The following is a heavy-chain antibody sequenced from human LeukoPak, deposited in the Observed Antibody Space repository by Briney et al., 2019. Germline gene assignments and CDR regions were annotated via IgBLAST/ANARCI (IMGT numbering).Heavy chain of an antibody. V-gene: IGHV4-59*11. J-gene: IGHJ6*03. Sequence: PSETLSLTCTVSGGSISSHYWSWIRQPPGKGLEWIGYIYYSGSTNHNPSLKSRVTISVDTSKNQFSLKLSSVTAADTAVYYCARVAAAGKGWDSIDYYYMDVWGKGTTVTVSS. CDR3: ARVAAAGKGWDSIDYYYMDV. D-gene: IGHD6-13*01. CDR1: GGSISSHY. CDR2: IYYSGST.